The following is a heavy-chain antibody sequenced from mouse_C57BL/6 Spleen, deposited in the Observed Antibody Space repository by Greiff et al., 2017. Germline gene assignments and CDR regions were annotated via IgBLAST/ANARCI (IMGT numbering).Heavy chain of an antibody. CDR2: ISSGGDYI. D-gene: IGHD1-1*01. J-gene: IGHJ1*03. V-gene: IGHV5-9-1*02. CDR1: GFTFSSYA. Sequence: EVKLMESGEGLVKPGGSLKLSCAASGFTFSSYAMSWVRQTPEKRLEWVAYISSGGDYIYYADTVKGRFTISRDNARNTLYLQMSSLKSEDTAMYYCTRDGSSLDWYFDVWGTGTTVTVSS. CDR3: TRDGSSLDWYFDV.